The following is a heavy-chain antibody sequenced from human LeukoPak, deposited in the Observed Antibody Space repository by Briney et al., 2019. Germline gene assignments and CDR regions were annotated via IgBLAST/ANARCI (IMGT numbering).Heavy chain of an antibody. D-gene: IGHD6-13*01. V-gene: IGHV4-39*07. CDR1: GGSISSSSYY. Sequence: ASETLSLTCTVSGGSISSSSYYWGWIRQPPGKGLEWIGSIYYSGSTYYNPSLKSRVTISVDTSKNQFSLKLSSVTAADTAVYYCARSPGNGPGIAAAGTLDYWGQGTLVTVSS. CDR2: IYYSGST. J-gene: IGHJ4*02. CDR3: ARSPGNGPGIAAAGTLDY.